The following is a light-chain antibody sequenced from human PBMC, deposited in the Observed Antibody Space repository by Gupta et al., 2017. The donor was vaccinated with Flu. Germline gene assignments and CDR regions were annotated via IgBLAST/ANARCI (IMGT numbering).Light chain of an antibody. Sequence: DRVTITCRASQAINYWLAWYQQKPGKAPKVLIYKTSSLESGVPSRFSGSGSGTEFTLTISSLQPDDFATYYCQQYNNYYTWTFGQGTRVEVK. CDR3: QQYNNYYTWT. J-gene: IGKJ1*01. CDR1: QAINYW. V-gene: IGKV1-5*03. CDR2: KTS.